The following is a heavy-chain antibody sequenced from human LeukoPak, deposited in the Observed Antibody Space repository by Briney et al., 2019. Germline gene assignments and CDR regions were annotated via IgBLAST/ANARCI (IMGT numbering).Heavy chain of an antibody. CDR1: GFTFSSSW. D-gene: IGHD7-27*01. J-gene: IGHJ3*02. V-gene: IGHV3-48*01. Sequence: GGSLRLSCAASGFTFSSSWMTWVRQAPGKGLEWVTYISSSSSTIYYADSVKGRFTISRDNAKNSLYLEMNSLRAEDTAVYYCARKTGGSLDIWGQGTMVTVSS. CDR3: ARKTGGSLDI. CDR2: ISSSSSTI.